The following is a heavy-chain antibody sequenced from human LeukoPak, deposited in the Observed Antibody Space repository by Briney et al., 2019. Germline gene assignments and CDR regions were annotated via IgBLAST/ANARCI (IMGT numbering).Heavy chain of an antibody. CDR2: ISSSGSTI. V-gene: IGHV3-48*03. Sequence: GGSLRLSCAASGFTFSSYEMNWVRQAPGKGLEWVSYISSSGSTIYYADSVKGRFTISRDNAKNSLYLQMNSLRAEDTAVYYCASSSWYDSPGVVWGKGTTVTVSS. D-gene: IGHD6-13*01. CDR3: ASSSWYDSPGVV. J-gene: IGHJ6*04. CDR1: GFTFSSYE.